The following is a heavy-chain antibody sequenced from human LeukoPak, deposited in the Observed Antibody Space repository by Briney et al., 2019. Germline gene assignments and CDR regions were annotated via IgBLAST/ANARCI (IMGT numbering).Heavy chain of an antibody. CDR2: FDPEDGET. J-gene: IGHJ4*02. V-gene: IGHV1-24*01. D-gene: IGHD6-6*01. CDR3: ATVGRYSSSSGDY. CDR1: GYTLTELS. Sequence: GASVKVSCKVSGYTLTELSMHWVRQAPAKGLEWMGGFDPEDGETIYAQKFQGRVTMTEDTSTDTAYMELSSLRSEDTAVYYCATVGRYSSSSGDYWGQGTLVTVSS.